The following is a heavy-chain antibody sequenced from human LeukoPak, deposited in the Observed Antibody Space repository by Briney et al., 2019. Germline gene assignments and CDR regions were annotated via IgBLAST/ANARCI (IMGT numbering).Heavy chain of an antibody. CDR3: ARINQWELHFDY. Sequence: PGGSLRLSCATSGFTFDNHAMHWVRQPPGKGLEWVSGISWNGAGMVYADSVRGRFTISRDNSKNTLYLQMNSLRAEDTAVYYCARINQWELHFDYWGQGTLVTVSS. CDR1: GFTFDNHA. D-gene: IGHD1-26*01. J-gene: IGHJ4*02. V-gene: IGHV3-9*01. CDR2: ISWNGAGM.